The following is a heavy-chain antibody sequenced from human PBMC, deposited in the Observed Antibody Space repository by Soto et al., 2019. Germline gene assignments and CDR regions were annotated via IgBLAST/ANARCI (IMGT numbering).Heavy chain of an antibody. CDR1: GGSISSGGYS. CDR3: ARHARPPGWELLVGDDVFDI. Sequence: PSETLSLTCAVSGGSISSGGYSWSWIRQPPGKGLEWIGYIYHSGSTNYNPSLKSRVTISVDTSKNQFSLKLSSVTAADTALYYCARHARPPGWELLVGDDVFDIWGQGTMVS. D-gene: IGHD1-26*01. J-gene: IGHJ3*02. V-gene: IGHV4-30-2*01. CDR2: IYHSGST.